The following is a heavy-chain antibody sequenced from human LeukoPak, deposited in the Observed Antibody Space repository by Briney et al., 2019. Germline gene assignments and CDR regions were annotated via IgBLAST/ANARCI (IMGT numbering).Heavy chain of an antibody. CDR1: GGTFSSYA. J-gene: IGHJ4*02. V-gene: IGHV1-69*13. CDR2: IIPIFGTA. D-gene: IGHD3-10*01. CDR3: ARDGGDYYGSWSYYI. Sequence: ASVKVSCKASGGTFSSYAISWVRQAPGQGLEWMGGIIPIFGTANYAQKFQGRVTIPADESTSTAYMELSSLRSEDTAVYYCARDGGDYYGSWSYYIWGQGTLVTVSS.